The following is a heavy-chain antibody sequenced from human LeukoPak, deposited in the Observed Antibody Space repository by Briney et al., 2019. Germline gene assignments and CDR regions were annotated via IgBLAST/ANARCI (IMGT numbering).Heavy chain of an antibody. CDR3: ARGSDYFQH. CDR1: GFTFSSYE. J-gene: IGHJ1*01. V-gene: IGHV3-21*01. CDR2: ISSSSSYI. D-gene: IGHD2-15*01. Sequence: PGGSLRLSCAASGFTFSSYEMNWVRQAPGKGLEWVSSISSSSSYIYYADSVKGRFTISRDNAKNSLYLQMNSLRAEDTAVYYCARGSDYFQHWGQGTLVTVSS.